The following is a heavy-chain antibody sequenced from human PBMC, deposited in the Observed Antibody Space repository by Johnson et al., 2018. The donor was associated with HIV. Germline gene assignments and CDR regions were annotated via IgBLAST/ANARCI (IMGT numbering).Heavy chain of an antibody. CDR3: ARGGGCGGDCYSGYDAFDI. CDR2: IGTAGDT. Sequence: VQLVESGGGLVQPGGSLRLSCAASGFTFSSYDMHWVRQATGKGLEWVSAIGTAGDTYYPGSVKGRFTISRENAKNTLYLQMNSLRDGDTGGYYCARGGGCGGDCYSGYDAFDIWGQGTMVTV. V-gene: IGHV3-13*01. CDR1: GFTFSSYD. J-gene: IGHJ3*02. D-gene: IGHD2-21*01.